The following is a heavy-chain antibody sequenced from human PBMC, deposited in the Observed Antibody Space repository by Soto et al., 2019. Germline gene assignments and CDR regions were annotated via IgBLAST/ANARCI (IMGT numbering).Heavy chain of an antibody. CDR3: AKDSGGLLWFGELPNYYYYGMDV. D-gene: IGHD3-10*01. V-gene: IGHV3-23*01. Sequence: EVQLLESGGGLVQPGGSLRLSCAASGFTFSSYAMSWVRQAPGKGLEWVSAISGRGGSTYYADSVKGRFTISRDNSKNTLYLQMNSLRAEDTAVYYCAKDSGGLLWFGELPNYYYYGMDVWGQGTTVTVSS. J-gene: IGHJ6*02. CDR1: GFTFSSYA. CDR2: ISGRGGST.